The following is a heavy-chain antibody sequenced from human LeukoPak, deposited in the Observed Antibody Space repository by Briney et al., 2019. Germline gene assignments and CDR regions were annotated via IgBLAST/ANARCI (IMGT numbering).Heavy chain of an antibody. V-gene: IGHV3-9*01. CDR2: ITWNSGST. Sequence: GGSLRLSCAASGFSFDDYAMHWVRQAPGKGLEWVSGITWNSGSTGYANSVKGRFTISRDNAKNSLFVQMNSLRAEDTALYYCAKDACSGTSCSFDYWGQGTLVTVSS. J-gene: IGHJ4*02. CDR1: GFSFDDYA. D-gene: IGHD2-2*01. CDR3: AKDACSGTSCSFDY.